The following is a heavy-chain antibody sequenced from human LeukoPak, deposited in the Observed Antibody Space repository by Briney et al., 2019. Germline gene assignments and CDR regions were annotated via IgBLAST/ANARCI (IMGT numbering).Heavy chain of an antibody. CDR3: ASGNAFDI. Sequence: GGSLRLSCVASGFTFSSYAMSWVRQPLGKGLEWVSAISGSGISTYYADSVKGRFTISRENAKNSLYLQMNSLRAGDTAVYYCASGNAFDIWGQGTMVTVSS. V-gene: IGHV3-23*01. CDR2: ISGSGIST. CDR1: GFTFSSYA. J-gene: IGHJ3*02. D-gene: IGHD6-25*01.